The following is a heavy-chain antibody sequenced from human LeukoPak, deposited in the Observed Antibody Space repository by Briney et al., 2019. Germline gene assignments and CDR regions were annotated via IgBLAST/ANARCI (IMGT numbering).Heavy chain of an antibody. CDR1: GDSISNSY. J-gene: IGHJ4*02. D-gene: IGHD5-18*01. V-gene: IGHV4-59*01. CDR2: VYYTGGT. Sequence: PSETLSLTCTVSGDSISNSYWSWIRQPPGKGLEWIGYVYYTGGTNYNPSLKNRVSISVDTSKNQFSLNLSSVTAADTAMYYCARGYSYGRMPFDYWGQGTLVTVSS. CDR3: ARGYSYGRMPFDY.